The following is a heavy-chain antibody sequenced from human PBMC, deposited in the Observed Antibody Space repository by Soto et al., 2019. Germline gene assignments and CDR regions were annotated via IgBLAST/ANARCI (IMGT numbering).Heavy chain of an antibody. CDR2: IYHSGST. Sequence: PSETLSLTCAVAGGSISSGGYSWSWIRQPPGKGLEWIGYIYHSGSTYYNPSLKSRVTISVDKSKNQFSLKLSSVTAADTAVYYCARLNYYDSSGYYSDYWGQGTLVTVSS. J-gene: IGHJ4*02. CDR1: GGSISSGGYS. CDR3: ARLNYYDSSGYYSDY. D-gene: IGHD3-22*01. V-gene: IGHV4-30-2*01.